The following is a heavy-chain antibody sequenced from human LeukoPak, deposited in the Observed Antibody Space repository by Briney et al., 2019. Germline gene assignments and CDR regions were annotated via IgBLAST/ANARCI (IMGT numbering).Heavy chain of an antibody. D-gene: IGHD2-8*01. CDR2: IETSGST. CDR1: GASISSGGYF. CDR3: ARALCINGICEWFDP. J-gene: IGHJ5*02. V-gene: IGHV4-61*02. Sequence: PSQTLSLTCTVSGASISSGGYFWSWIRQPAGKGVELIGRIETSGSTNYNPSLKSRVTISVDTSKNQFSLKLRSVTAADTAVYYCARALCINGICEWFDPWGQGTLVTVSS.